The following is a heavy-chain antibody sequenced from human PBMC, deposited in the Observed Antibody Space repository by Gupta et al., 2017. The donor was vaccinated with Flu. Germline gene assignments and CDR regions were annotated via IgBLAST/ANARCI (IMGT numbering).Heavy chain of an antibody. CDR2: ISDDGSVK. D-gene: IGHD1-1*01. J-gene: IGHJ4*02. V-gene: IGHV3-30*18. CDR3: AKKFNGGTGISVGVDY. CDR1: GFTFSTYG. Sequence: QVQLVESGGGVVQPGRSLRLSCAASGFTFSTYGMHWVRQAPGKGLGWVAVISDDGSVKKYAESVRGRFTISRDNSKNTVYLQINSLRAEDTAVYYCAKKFNGGTGISVGVDYWGQGTLVTVSS.